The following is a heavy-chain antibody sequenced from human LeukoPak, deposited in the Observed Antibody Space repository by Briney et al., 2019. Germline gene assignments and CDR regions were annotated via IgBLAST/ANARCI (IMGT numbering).Heavy chain of an antibody. Sequence: GGSLRLSCAASGFSFSDYYMSWIRQAPGKGLEWISYISYTGTTIYYTDSVKGRFTISRDNAKDSLFLQMNSLRVEDTAVYYCARTPAGDIEYYYMDVWGKGTTVTISS. CDR3: ARTPAGDIEYYYMDV. CDR2: ISYTGTTI. D-gene: IGHD2-15*01. J-gene: IGHJ6*03. V-gene: IGHV3-11*01. CDR1: GFSFSDYY.